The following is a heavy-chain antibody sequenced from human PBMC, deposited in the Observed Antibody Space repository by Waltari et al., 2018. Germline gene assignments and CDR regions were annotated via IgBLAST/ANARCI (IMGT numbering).Heavy chain of an antibody. V-gene: IGHV1-24*01. J-gene: IGHJ1*01. Sequence: QVQLVQSGAEVKKPGASVKVSCKVSGYTLTELSMHWVRQAPGKGLEWMGGFDPEDGETIYAQKFQGRVTMTEDTSTDTAYMELSSLRSEDTAVYYCATVGYSSSWYGEYFQHWGQGTLVTVSS. CDR3: ATVGYSSSWYGEYFQH. CDR1: GYTLTELS. D-gene: IGHD6-13*01. CDR2: FDPEDGET.